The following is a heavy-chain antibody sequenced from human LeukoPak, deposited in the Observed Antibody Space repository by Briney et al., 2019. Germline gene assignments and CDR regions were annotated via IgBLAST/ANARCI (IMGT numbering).Heavy chain of an antibody. CDR2: ISGGGGST. J-gene: IGHJ5*02. Sequence: GGSLRLSCAASEFTFSNYAMNWVRQARGKGLEWVSGISGGGGSTYYADFVKGRFTISRDNSKNTLYLQMDSLRAEDTALYYCAKGSGINHYHWIDPWGQGTLVTVSS. CDR3: AKGSGINHYHWIDP. V-gene: IGHV3-23*01. D-gene: IGHD1-14*01. CDR1: EFTFSNYA.